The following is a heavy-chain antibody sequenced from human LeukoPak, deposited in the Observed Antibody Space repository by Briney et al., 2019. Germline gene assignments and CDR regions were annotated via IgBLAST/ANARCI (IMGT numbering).Heavy chain of an antibody. Sequence: ASVKVSCKASGYTFTSNGISWVRQAPGQGLEWMGWISAYNGNTNYAQKLQGRVTMTTDTSTSTAYMELRSLRSDDTAVYYCARGRGYCSSTSCQLTDYWGQGTLVTVSS. CDR1: GYTFTSNG. J-gene: IGHJ4*02. CDR2: ISAYNGNT. CDR3: ARGRGYCSSTSCQLTDY. V-gene: IGHV1-18*01. D-gene: IGHD2-2*01.